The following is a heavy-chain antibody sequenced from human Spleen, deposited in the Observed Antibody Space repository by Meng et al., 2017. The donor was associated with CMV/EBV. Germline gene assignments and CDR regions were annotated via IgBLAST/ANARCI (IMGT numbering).Heavy chain of an antibody. V-gene: IGHV3-15*01. J-gene: IGHJ4*02. CDR2: IKSIADGGTT. CDR1: AC. CDR3: TTVLPYYYDSSGPVGVDY. Sequence: ACMCWVRQAPGKGLEWVGRIKSIADGGTTDYAAPVKGRFTISSDDSKTTLYLQMNSLKTEDTAVYYCTTVLPYYYDSSGPVGVDYWGQGTLVTVSS. D-gene: IGHD3-22*01.